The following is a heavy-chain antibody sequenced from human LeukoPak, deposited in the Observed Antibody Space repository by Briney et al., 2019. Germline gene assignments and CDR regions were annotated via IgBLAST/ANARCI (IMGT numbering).Heavy chain of an antibody. J-gene: IGHJ4*02. CDR1: GFTFSSYA. Sequence: PGGSLRLSCAASGFTFSSYAMSWVRQAPGKGLEWVSAISGSGGSTYYADSVKGRFTISRDNPKNTLYLQMNSLRAEDTAVYYCAKALRSSGRIPFDYWGQGTLVTVSS. CDR3: AKALRSSGRIPFDY. V-gene: IGHV3-23*01. D-gene: IGHD3-10*01. CDR2: ISGSGGST.